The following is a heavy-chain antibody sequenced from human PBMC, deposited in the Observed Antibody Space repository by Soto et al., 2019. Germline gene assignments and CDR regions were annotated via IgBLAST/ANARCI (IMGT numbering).Heavy chain of an antibody. J-gene: IGHJ3*01. V-gene: IGHV3-48*02. CDR3: ARDGNYYDSSGFWP. CDR2: ISSSSMTI. Sequence: GGSLRLSCAASGFSFRSYSMNWVRQAPGKGLEWISYISSSSMTIYYADSVKDRFIISRDNAKNSLYLQMNSLRDEDTAVYYCARDGNYYDSSGFWPWGQGTMVTVSS. CDR1: GFSFRSYS. D-gene: IGHD3-22*01.